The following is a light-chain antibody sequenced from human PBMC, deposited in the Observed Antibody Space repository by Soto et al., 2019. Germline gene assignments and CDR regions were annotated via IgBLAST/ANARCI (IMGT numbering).Light chain of an antibody. V-gene: IGKV3-20*01. CDR3: QQYGSSPRT. CDR1: QSVSNSY. CDR2: GAS. J-gene: IGKJ1*01. Sequence: ELVLTQSPATLSLSPGERATLSCRASQSVSNSYLAWYQQKPDQAPRPLIYGASSRATGIPDRFSGSGSGTDFTLTISILETEDFAVDYCQQYGSSPRTFGQGTKVDIK.